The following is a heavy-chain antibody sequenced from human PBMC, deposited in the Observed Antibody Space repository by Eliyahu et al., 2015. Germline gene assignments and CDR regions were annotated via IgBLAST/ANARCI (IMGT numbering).Heavy chain of an antibody. CDR2: IYSGGST. CDR1: GXPSSSNY. D-gene: IGHD1-7*01. CDR3: ARFPPSELQVDY. V-gene: IGHV3-53*01. Sequence: EVQLVESGGGLIQPGGSLRLSCAASGXPSSSNYMSWVRQAPGKGLEWVSVIYSGGSTYYADSVKGRFTISRDNSKNTLYLQMNSLRAEDTAVYYCARFPPSELQVDYWGQGTLVTVSS. J-gene: IGHJ4*02.